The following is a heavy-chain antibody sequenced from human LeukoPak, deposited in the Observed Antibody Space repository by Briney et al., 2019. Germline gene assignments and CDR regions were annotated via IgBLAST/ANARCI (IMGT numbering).Heavy chain of an antibody. CDR1: GGSISGYY. V-gene: IGHV4-59*12. Sequence: SETMSLTCTVSGGSISGYYWSWVRQPPGKGLEWIGYISNGGSSSYNPSLKSRGTMSVDTSKRQFSLNLTSVTATDTAVYYCAGAQRGYTHGYLGGGYFDYWGQGTLVTVSS. CDR2: ISNGGSS. CDR3: AGAQRGYTHGYLGGGYFDY. D-gene: IGHD5-18*01. J-gene: IGHJ4*02.